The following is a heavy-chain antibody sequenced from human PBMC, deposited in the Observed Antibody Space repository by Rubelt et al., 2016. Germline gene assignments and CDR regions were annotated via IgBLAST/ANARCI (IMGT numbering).Heavy chain of an antibody. J-gene: IGHJ4*02. CDR1: GGSISSSNW. CDR3: ARHDSSGWYFFDY. Sequence: QVQLQESGPGLVKPSGTLSLTCAVSGGSISSSNWWSWVRQPPGKGRGWIGDTYNGGSTNYNPSLKSRVTISVDTSKNQFSLKLSSVTAADTAVYYCARHDSSGWYFFDYWGQGTLVTVSS. CDR2: TYNGGST. D-gene: IGHD6-19*01. V-gene: IGHV4-4*02.